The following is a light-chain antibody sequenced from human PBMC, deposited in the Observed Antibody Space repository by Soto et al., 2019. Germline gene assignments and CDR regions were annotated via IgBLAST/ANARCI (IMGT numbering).Light chain of an antibody. CDR1: QSVTSNK. CDR2: AAS. V-gene: IGKV3-20*01. CDR3: QQYGSPPPST. Sequence: ENVLTQSPVTLSLSPGERATLSCRASQSVTSNKVAWFQQKPGQAPRLLIRAASSSATGIPDRFSGSGSATDFALTLSRLEPEDFAVYYCQQYGSPPPSTFGQGTKLEIK. J-gene: IGKJ2*01.